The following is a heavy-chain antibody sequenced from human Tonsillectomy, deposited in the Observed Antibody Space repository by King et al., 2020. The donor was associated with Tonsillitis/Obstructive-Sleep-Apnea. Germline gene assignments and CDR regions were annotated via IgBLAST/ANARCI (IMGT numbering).Heavy chain of an antibody. J-gene: IGHJ4*02. V-gene: IGHV5-51*03. CDR2: NYPGDSDT. CDR1: GYSFTSYW. D-gene: IGHD1-26*01. CDR3: ARPSSYSGSYFCY. Sequence: VQLVESGAEVKKPGESLKISCKGSGYSFTSYWIGWVRQMPGKALEWMGINYPGDSDTRYSPSFQGQVTISADKCISTAYLQWSSLKASDTAMYYCARPSSYSGSYFCYWGQGTLVTVSS.